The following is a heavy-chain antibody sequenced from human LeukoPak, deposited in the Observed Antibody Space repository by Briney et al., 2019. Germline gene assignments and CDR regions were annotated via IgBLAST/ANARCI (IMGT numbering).Heavy chain of an antibody. J-gene: IGHJ4*02. CDR1: GFTFSSYA. CDR2: TSGSGRSI. Sequence: GGSLRLSCAASGFTFSSYAMSWVRQAPGKGLEWVPGTSGSGRSIHYADSVKGRFTISRDNSKNTLYPQMNSLRADDTAVYYCAKDMNSWRDGSGLGDYFDYWGQGTLVTVSS. D-gene: IGHD6-19*01. CDR3: AKDMNSWRDGSGLGDYFDY. V-gene: IGHV3-23*01.